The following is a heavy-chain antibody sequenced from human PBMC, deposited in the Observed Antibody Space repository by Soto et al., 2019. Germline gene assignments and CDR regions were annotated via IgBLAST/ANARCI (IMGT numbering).Heavy chain of an antibody. D-gene: IGHD3-10*01. V-gene: IGHV3-30-3*01. CDR3: ANYGPIDY. J-gene: IGHJ4*02. Sequence: QVQLVESGGGVVQPGRSLRLSCAASGFTFSSYAMHWVRQAPGKGLEWVAVISYDGSNKYYADSVKGRFTISRDNSKNTLDLQMNSLRAEDTAVYYCANYGPIDYWGQGTLVTVSS. CDR1: GFTFSSYA. CDR2: ISYDGSNK.